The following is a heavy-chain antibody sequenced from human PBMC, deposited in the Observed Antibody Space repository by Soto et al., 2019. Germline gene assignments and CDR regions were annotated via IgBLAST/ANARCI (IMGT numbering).Heavy chain of an antibody. J-gene: IGHJ4*02. V-gene: IGHV4-59*01. CDR1: GGSISGYH. Sequence: PSETLSLTCSISGGSISGYHWNWIRQTPGKGVESIGYLYYGRSANYNPSLKSRVTLSVDTSTNQCSLTLSSMTAADTAVYYCALRSMAVVPEYWGQGTLVTVSS. CDR3: ALRSMAVVPEY. D-gene: IGHD3-22*01. CDR2: LYYGRSA.